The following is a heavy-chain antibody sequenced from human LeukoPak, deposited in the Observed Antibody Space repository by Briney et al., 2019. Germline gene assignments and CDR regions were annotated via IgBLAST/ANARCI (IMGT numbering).Heavy chain of an antibody. CDR3: TTAFPSYYYDSSGYPVYGLDY. D-gene: IGHD3-22*01. CDR1: GFTFSNAW. Sequence: GGSLRLSCAASGFTFSNAWMSWVRQAPGKGLEWVGRIKSKTDGGTTDYAAPVKGRFTISRDDSKNTLYLQMNSLKTEDTAVYYSTTAFPSYYYDSSGYPVYGLDYWGQGTLVTVSS. V-gene: IGHV3-15*01. J-gene: IGHJ4*02. CDR2: IKSKTDGGTT.